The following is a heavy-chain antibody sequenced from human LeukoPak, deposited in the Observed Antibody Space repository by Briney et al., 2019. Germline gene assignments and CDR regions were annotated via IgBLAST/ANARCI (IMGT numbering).Heavy chain of an antibody. CDR2: IWYDGSNK. V-gene: IGHV3-33*01. D-gene: IGHD6-19*01. Sequence: GRSLRLSCAASGFTFSSYGMHWVRQAPGKGLEWVAVIWYDGSNKYYADSVKGRFTISSDNSKNTLYLQMNSLRAEDTAVYYCARGGGWYDYWGQGTLVTVSS. CDR3: ARGGGWYDY. J-gene: IGHJ4*02. CDR1: GFTFSSYG.